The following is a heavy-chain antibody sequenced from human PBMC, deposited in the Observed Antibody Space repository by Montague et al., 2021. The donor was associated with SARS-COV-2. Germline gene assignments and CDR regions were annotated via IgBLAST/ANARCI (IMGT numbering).Heavy chain of an antibody. CDR1: GGSFSDYK. CDR2: ISHSGSA. J-gene: IGHJ5*02. V-gene: IGHV4-34*01. Sequence: SETLSLTCAVYGGSFSDYKWTWIRQSPGKGLEWLGQISHSGSANYNPSLKSRVTISVDTAKNQFSLNLSSVTAADTAVYFCARDQGLRGWFDPWGQGTLVAVSS. CDR3: ARDQGLRGWFDP.